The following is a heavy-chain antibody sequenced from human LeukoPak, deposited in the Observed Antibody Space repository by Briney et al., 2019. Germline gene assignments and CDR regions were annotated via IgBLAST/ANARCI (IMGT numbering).Heavy chain of an antibody. J-gene: IGHJ4*02. V-gene: IGHV4-59*01. CDR2: IYYSGST. CDR3: ARGDRDYYDSSGYWSRGGPLDY. Sequence: SETLSLTCTVSGGSISSYYWSWIRQPPGKGLEWIGYIYYSGSTNYNPSLKSRVTISVDTSRNQFSLKLSSVTAADTAVYYCARGDRDYYDSSGYWSRGGPLDYWGQGTLVTVSS. D-gene: IGHD3-22*01. CDR1: GGSISSYY.